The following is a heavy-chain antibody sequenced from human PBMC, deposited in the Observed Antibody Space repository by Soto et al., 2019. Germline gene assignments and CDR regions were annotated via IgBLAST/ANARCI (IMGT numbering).Heavy chain of an antibody. CDR3: ARDINNDFWSGYFNLPSVGGVPAYYYYGMDV. CDR2: IWYDGSNK. V-gene: IGHV3-33*01. CDR1: GFTFSSYG. Sequence: GGSLRLSCAASGFTFSSYGMHWVRQAPGKGLEWVAVIWYDGSNKYYADSVKGRFTISRDNSKNTLYLQMNSLRAEDTAWYYCARDINNDFWSGYFNLPSVGGVPAYYYYGMDVWGQGTTVTVSS. D-gene: IGHD3-3*01. J-gene: IGHJ6*02.